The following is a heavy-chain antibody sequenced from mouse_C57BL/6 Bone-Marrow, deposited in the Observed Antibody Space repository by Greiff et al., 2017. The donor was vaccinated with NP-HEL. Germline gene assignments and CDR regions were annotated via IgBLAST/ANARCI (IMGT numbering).Heavy chain of an antibody. D-gene: IGHD2-5*01. J-gene: IGHJ4*01. CDR1: GFTFSSYG. V-gene: IGHV5-6*02. Sequence: DVKLQESGGDLVKPGGSLKLSCAASGFTFSSYGMSWVRQTPDKRLEWVATISSGGSYTYYPDSVKGRFTISRDNAKNTLYLQMSSLKSEDTAMYYCARRDTIVTSYAMDYWGQGTSVTVSS. CDR2: ISSGGSYT. CDR3: ARRDTIVTSYAMDY.